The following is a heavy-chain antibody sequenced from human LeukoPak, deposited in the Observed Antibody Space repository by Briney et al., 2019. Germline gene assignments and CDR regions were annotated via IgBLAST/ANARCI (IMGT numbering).Heavy chain of an antibody. CDR1: GYTVTGYY. CDR2: VNPNSGGT. D-gene: IGHD3-9*01. V-gene: IGHV1-2*02. CDR3: VRNDILTANDY. Sequence: ASVKVSCKASGYTVTGYYMHWVRQAPGQGLEWMGWVNPNSGGTNYAQKFQGRVTMTRDTSISTAYMELSRLRSDDTAVYYCVRNDILTANDYWGQGTLVTVSS. J-gene: IGHJ4*02.